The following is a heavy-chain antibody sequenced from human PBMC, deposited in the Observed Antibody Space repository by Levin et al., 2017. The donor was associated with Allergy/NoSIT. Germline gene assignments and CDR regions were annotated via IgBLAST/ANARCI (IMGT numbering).Heavy chain of an antibody. Sequence: GGSLRLSCAASGFTFSSYGMHWVRQAPGKGLEWVAVISYDGSNKYYADSVKGRFTISRDNSKNTLYLQMNSLRAEDTAVYYCAKDPGGVATIDYYYYGMDVWGQGTTVTVSS. CDR2: ISYDGSNK. CDR3: AKDPGGVATIDYYYYGMDV. CDR1: GFTFSSYG. V-gene: IGHV3-30*18. J-gene: IGHJ6*02. D-gene: IGHD5-12*01.